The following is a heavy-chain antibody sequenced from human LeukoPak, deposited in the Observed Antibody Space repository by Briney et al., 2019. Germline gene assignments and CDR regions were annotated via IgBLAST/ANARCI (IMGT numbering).Heavy chain of an antibody. J-gene: IGHJ6*03. D-gene: IGHD6-19*01. V-gene: IGHV3-21*01. CDR1: GFTFSSYS. CDR3: ARDAGEWLTGSAYYYYMDV. Sequence: GGSLRLSCVASGFTFSSYSMNWVRQAPGKGLEWVSSISSSSSYIYYADSVKGRFTISRDNAKNSLYLQMNSLGAEDTAVYYCARDAGEWLTGSAYYYYMDVWGKGTTVTVSS. CDR2: ISSSSSYI.